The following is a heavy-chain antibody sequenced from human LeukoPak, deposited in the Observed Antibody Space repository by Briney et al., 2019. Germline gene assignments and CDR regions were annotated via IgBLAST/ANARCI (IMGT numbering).Heavy chain of an antibody. CDR3: ARGDDYGSGSYYNGDAFDI. J-gene: IGHJ3*02. CDR1: GDSISNYY. V-gene: IGHV4-39*07. CDR2: IYYSGST. D-gene: IGHD3-10*01. Sequence: SETLSLTCTVSGDSISNYYWSWIRQPPGKGLEWIGSIYYSGSTYYNPSLKSRVTISVDTSKNQFSLKLSSVTAADTAVYYCARGDDYGSGSYYNGDAFDIWGQGTMVTVSS.